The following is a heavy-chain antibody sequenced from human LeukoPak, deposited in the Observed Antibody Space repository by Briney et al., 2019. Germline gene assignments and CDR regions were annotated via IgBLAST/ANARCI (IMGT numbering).Heavy chain of an antibody. CDR3: ARGPGISSFDY. D-gene: IGHD2-21*01. V-gene: IGHV4-39*07. J-gene: IGHJ4*02. CDR1: GGSISSSSYY. CDR2: IYYSGST. Sequence: PSETLSLTCTVSGGSISSSSYYWGWIRQPPGKGLEWIGSIYYSGSTYYNPSLKSRVTISVDTSKNQFSLKLSSVTAADTAVYYCARGPGISSFDYWGQGTLVTVSS.